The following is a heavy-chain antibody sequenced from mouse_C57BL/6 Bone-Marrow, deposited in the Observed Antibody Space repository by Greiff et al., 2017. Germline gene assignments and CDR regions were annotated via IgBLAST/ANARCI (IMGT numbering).Heavy chain of an antibody. V-gene: IGHV5-2*01. Sequence: EVQVVESGGGLVQPGASLKLSCESNEYEFPSHDMSWVRQTPEKRLELVGAINSDGGSTYYPDTIERRFIISRDKTKKTLYLQMSSLRSEDTAMYYCERHGADGGSYAIDDWGQGTAVTVYS. D-gene: IGHD1-1*02. CDR1: EYEFPSHD. CDR2: INSDGGST. J-gene: IGHJ4*01. CDR3: ERHGADGGSYAIDD.